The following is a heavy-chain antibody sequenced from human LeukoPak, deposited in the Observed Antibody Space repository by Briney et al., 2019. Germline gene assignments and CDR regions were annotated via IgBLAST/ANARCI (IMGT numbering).Heavy chain of an antibody. Sequence: GGSLRLSCAASGFTFSSYAMHWVRQAPGKGLEWVAVISYDGSNKYYADSVKGRFTISRDNSKNTLYLQMNSLRAEDTAVYYCARDEGRDGYNGAYFDYWGQGTLVTVSS. CDR3: ARDEGRDGYNGAYFDY. V-gene: IGHV3-30-3*01. CDR2: ISYDGSNK. J-gene: IGHJ4*02. CDR1: GFTFSSYA. D-gene: IGHD5-24*01.